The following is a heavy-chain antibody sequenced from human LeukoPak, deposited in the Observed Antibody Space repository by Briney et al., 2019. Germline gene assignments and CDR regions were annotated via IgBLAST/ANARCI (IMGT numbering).Heavy chain of an antibody. J-gene: IGHJ4*02. CDR1: GYTFTGYY. D-gene: IGHD5/OR15-5a*01. CDR2: INPSGGST. V-gene: IGHV1-46*01. Sequence: GASVKVSCKASGYTFTGYYMHWVRQAPGQGLDWMGFINPSGGSTRYAQNFQGRVTMTRDTSTSTIYMELSSLRSEDTAVYYCARDPRGNSVYVFDYWGQGTLVTVSS. CDR3: ARDPRGNSVYVFDY.